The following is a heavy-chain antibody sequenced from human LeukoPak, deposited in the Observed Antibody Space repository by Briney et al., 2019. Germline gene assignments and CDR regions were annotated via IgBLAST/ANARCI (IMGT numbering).Heavy chain of an antibody. CDR2: IYITGGT. D-gene: IGHD3-10*01. Sequence: PSETLSLTCSLSGGSISSYYWSWIRQPAGKGLEWIGRIYITGGTNYNPSLKSRVTMSVDTSKNQFSLKLTSVTAADTAVYFCARQAYYSPSGSWTGFDFWGQGTLASVSS. V-gene: IGHV4-4*07. J-gene: IGHJ4*02. CDR3: ARQAYYSPSGSWTGFDF. CDR1: GGSISSYY.